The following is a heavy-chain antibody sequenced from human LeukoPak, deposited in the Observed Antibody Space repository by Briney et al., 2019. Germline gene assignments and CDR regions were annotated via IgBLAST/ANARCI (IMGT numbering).Heavy chain of an antibody. CDR1: GFTFSSYA. CDR3: ARFVTSGSGSXHYSLDY. D-gene: IGHD3-10*01. J-gene: IGHJ4*02. Sequence: GGSLRLPCAASGFTFSSYAMSWVRQAPGKGLEWVSAISGSGGSTYYADSVKGRFTISRDNSKNTLYLQMNSLRVEDTAVYYCARFVTSGSGSXHYSLDYWGQGTLVTVSS. CDR2: ISGSGGST. V-gene: IGHV3-23*01.